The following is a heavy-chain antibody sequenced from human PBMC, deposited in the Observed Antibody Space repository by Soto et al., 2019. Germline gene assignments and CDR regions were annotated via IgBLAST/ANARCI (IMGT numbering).Heavy chain of an antibody. CDR3: ATEIGKDPLLHGSNHYMAV. D-gene: IGHD3-10*01. J-gene: IGHJ6*03. CDR1: GHTLSKLS. V-gene: IGHV1-24*01. CDR2: FDPEDGGT. Sequence: ASVKVSCKVSGHTLSKLSMHWGRQAPGKGLEWMGGFDPEDGGTIYAQKLQGRVTMTEDTSTDTAYMELSSLRSEDTAIYYCATEIGKDPLLHGSNHYMAVWHKGPASPVS.